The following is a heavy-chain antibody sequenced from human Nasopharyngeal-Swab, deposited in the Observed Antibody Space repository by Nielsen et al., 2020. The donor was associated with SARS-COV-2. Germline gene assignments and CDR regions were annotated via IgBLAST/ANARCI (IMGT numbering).Heavy chain of an antibody. V-gene: IGHV1-18*01. J-gene: IGHJ5*02. Sequence: ASVKVFCKASGYTFTSYGISWVRQAPGQGLEWMGWISAYNGNTNYAQKLQGRVTMTPDTSTSTAYMDLRSLTSDDTAVYYCARDGDLNWFDPWGQGTQVTVSS. CDR3: ARDGDLNWFDP. D-gene: IGHD7-27*01. CDR2: ISAYNGNT. CDR1: GYTFTSYG.